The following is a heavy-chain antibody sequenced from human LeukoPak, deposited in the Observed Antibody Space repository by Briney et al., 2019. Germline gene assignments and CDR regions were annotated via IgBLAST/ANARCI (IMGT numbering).Heavy chain of an antibody. Sequence: RASVKVSCKASGGTFSSYAISWVRQAPGQGLEWMRGIIPIFGTANYAQKFQGRVTITADESTSTAYMELSSLRSEDTAVYYCARAPYYDILTGQVHYFDYWGQGTLVTVSS. CDR3: ARAPYYDILTGQVHYFDY. CDR2: IIPIFGTA. D-gene: IGHD3-9*01. CDR1: GGTFSSYA. J-gene: IGHJ4*02. V-gene: IGHV1-69*01.